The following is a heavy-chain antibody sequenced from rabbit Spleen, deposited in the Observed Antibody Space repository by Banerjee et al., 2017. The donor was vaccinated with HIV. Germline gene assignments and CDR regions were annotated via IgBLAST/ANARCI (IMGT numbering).Heavy chain of an antibody. V-gene: IGHV1S45*01. Sequence: QEQLEESGGGLVQPGGSLKLSCKASGVSLNDKDVMCWVRQAPGKGLEWIACINIVTGKSVYASWAKGRFTMSRTSSTTVTLQMTSLTAADTATYFCARGSATMTMVITGYYLSLWGPGTLVTVS. D-gene: IGHD2-1*01. CDR3: ARGSATMTMVITGYYLSL. J-gene: IGHJ4*01. CDR1: GVSLNDKDV. CDR2: INIVTGKS.